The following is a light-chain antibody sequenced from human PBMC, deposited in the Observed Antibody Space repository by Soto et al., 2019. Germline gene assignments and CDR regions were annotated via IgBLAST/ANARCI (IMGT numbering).Light chain of an antibody. CDR2: GAS. J-gene: IGKJ1*01. V-gene: IGKV3-11*01. CDR1: QSLSGT. CDR3: QQRTLWPRT. Sequence: EIVLTQSPATLSLSPGKRATLSCRASQSLSGTLAWFQQKPGQPPRLLIYGASNRATGIPARFTASGSGTDFTLTISSLEPEDFAVYYCQQRTLWPRTFGQGTKVEIK.